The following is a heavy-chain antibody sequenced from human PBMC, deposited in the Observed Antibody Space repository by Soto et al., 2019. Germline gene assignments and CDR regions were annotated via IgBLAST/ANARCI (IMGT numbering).Heavy chain of an antibody. CDR2: VHSSGIT. Sequence: SETLSLTCTVSGGSVSNDNFYWSWIRQPPGKGLEWIGYVHSSGITNYNPSLKRRVTISVDTSRNQFSLRLSSVTAADTAVYYCARGFTMGQLPSHFDHWGQGTLVTVSS. V-gene: IGHV4-61*01. CDR3: ARGFTMGQLPSHFDH. J-gene: IGHJ5*02. CDR1: GGSVSNDNFY. D-gene: IGHD3-16*01.